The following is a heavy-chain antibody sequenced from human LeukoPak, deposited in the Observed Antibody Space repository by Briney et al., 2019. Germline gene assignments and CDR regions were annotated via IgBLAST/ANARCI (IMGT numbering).Heavy chain of an antibody. V-gene: IGHV3-74*01. J-gene: IGHJ5*02. CDR3: ATFQFVVAT. CDR1: GFTFSSYW. Sequence: TGGSLRLSCAASGFTFSSYWLHWVRQVPGRGLVWVSHINNDGSTTGYADSVKGRFTISRDNTKNTLYLQMNSLRAEDTAIYYCATFQFVVATWGQGTLVTVSS. CDR2: INNDGSTT. D-gene: IGHD2-15*01.